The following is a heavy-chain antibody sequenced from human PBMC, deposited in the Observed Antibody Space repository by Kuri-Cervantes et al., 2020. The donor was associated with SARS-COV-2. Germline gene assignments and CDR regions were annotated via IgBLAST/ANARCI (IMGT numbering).Heavy chain of an antibody. D-gene: IGHD5/OR15-5a*01. CDR1: GGSFSGYY. J-gene: IGHJ3*02. CDR2: IYYSGST. CDR3: ASLGDFVSPFDI. Sequence: SETLSLTCAVYGGSFSGYYWSWIRPPPGKGLEWNGYIYYSGSTYCHPSLKSRVTISVDTSKNQFSLKLRSVTAADTAVYYCASLGDFVSPFDIWGQGTPVTVSS. V-gene: IGHV4-30-4*08.